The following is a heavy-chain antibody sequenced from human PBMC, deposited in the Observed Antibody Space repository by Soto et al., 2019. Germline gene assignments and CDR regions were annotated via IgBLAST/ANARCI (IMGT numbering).Heavy chain of an antibody. J-gene: IGHJ5*02. V-gene: IGHV3-30-3*01. Sequence: QMQLVESGGGVVQPGRSLRLSCAASGFTFSSYAMHWVRQAPGKGLEWVAIISYDGNNAYHADSVKGRLTISRDNSKNSLYLQMNSLRADDTAVYYCARASQTDVVVVGTPRTLQWARPWGQGTLVTVSS. CDR1: GFTFSSYA. CDR2: ISYDGNNA. D-gene: IGHD2-15*01. CDR3: ARASQTDVVVVGTPRTLQWARP.